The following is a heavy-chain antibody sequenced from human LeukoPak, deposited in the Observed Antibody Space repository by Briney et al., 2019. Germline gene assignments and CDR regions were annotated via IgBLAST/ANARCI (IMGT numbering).Heavy chain of an antibody. V-gene: IGHV3-23*01. CDR1: GFTFSSYA. CDR2: ISGSGGST. D-gene: IGHD4-23*01. Sequence: GGSLRLSCTDSGFTFSSYALAWVRQAPGKGLEWVSAISGSGGSTYYADSVKGRFTISRDNSKNTLYLQMNSLRAEDTAVYYCAKIAGGNSVLWFDPWGQGTLVTVSS. CDR3: AKIAGGNSVLWFDP. J-gene: IGHJ5*02.